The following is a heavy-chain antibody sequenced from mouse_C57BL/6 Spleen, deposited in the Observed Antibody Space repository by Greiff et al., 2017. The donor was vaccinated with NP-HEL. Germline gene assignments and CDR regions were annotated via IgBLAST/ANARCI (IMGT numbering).Heavy chain of an antibody. J-gene: IGHJ1*03. V-gene: IGHV1-80*01. Sequence: QVQLKESGAELVKPGASVKISCKASGYAFSSYWMNWVKQRPGKGLEWIGQIYPGDGDTNYNGKFKGKATLTADKSSSTAYMQLSSLTSEDSAVYFCARRDGYPHWYFDVWGTGTTVTVSS. CDR3: ARRDGYPHWYFDV. CDR1: GYAFSSYW. CDR2: IYPGDGDT. D-gene: IGHD2-3*01.